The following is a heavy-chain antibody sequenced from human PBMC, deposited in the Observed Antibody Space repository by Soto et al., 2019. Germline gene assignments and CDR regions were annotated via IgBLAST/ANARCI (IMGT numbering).Heavy chain of an antibody. CDR2: INPSGGST. CDR3: ARGYYYDSSGYYPDAFDI. CDR1: GYTFTSYY. J-gene: IGHJ3*02. Sequence: QVQLVQSGAEVKKPGASVKVSCKASGYTFTSYYMHWVRQAPGQGLEWMGIINPSGGSTSYAQKFQRRVTMRRDTSTNTVNMELSSLRSEDTAVYYCARGYYYDSSGYYPDAFDIWGQGTMVTVSS. D-gene: IGHD3-22*01. V-gene: IGHV1-46*01.